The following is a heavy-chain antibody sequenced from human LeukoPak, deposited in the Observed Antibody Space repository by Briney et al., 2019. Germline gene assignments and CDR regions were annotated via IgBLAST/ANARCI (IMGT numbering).Heavy chain of an antibody. Sequence: ASVKVSCKASGYTFTSYGISWVRQAPGQGLEWMGWISAYNGNTNYAQKLPGRVTMTTDTSTSTAYMELRSLRSDDTAVYYCARDEAPRMEYGDVNQTPAPGIDYWGQGTLVTVSS. CDR2: ISAYNGNT. V-gene: IGHV1-18*01. D-gene: IGHD4-17*01. CDR1: GYTFTSYG. CDR3: ARDEAPRMEYGDVNQTPAPGIDY. J-gene: IGHJ4*02.